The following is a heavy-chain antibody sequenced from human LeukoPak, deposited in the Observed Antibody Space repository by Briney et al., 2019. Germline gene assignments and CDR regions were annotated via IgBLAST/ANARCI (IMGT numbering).Heavy chain of an antibody. Sequence: GGSLRLSCAASGFSFSTYGMHWVRQAPGKGLEWVALISSDGNKKYYADSVKGRFAISRDNSKNTLYMQKNGLRADDTAVYYCTKDLYSSAWTDAFDIWGQGTMVTVSS. J-gene: IGHJ3*02. V-gene: IGHV3-30*18. CDR1: GFSFSTYG. CDR2: ISSDGNKK. D-gene: IGHD1-26*01. CDR3: TKDLYSSAWTDAFDI.